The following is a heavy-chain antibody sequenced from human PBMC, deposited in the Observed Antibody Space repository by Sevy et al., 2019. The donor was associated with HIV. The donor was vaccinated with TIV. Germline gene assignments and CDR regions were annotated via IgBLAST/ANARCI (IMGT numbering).Heavy chain of an antibody. CDR2: IWSDRSNK. CDR1: GFVFSNHG. Sequence: GGSLRLSCAASGFVFSNHGMHWVRQAPGKGLEWVAAIWSDRSNKYYADSVKGRFTISRDNSKNTLYLQMKSLRAGDTAAYYCAKEGRTRFSAYGWEDYFDCWGQGTLVTVSS. J-gene: IGHJ4*02. V-gene: IGHV3-33*06. D-gene: IGHD5-12*01. CDR3: AKEGRTRFSAYGWEDYFDC.